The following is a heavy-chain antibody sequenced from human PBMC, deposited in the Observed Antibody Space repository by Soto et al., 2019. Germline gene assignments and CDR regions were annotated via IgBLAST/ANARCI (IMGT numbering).Heavy chain of an antibody. Sequence: PSETLSLTCTVSGGSISSYYWSWIRQPPGKGLEWIGYIYYSGSTNYNPSLKSRVTISIDTSRNQFSLRLSSVTAADTAVYYCANRPRDYIWVSYRYFDYWGQGTLVTVSS. CDR2: IYYSGST. CDR3: ANRPRDYIWVSYRYFDY. D-gene: IGHD3-16*02. J-gene: IGHJ4*02. CDR1: GGSISSYY. V-gene: IGHV4-59*08.